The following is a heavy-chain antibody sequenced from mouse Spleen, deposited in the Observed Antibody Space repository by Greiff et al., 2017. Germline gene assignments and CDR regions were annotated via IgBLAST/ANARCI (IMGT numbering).Heavy chain of an antibody. CDR1: GYTFTDYV. CDR3: ARDWDGGAWFAY. V-gene: IGHV1-83*01. D-gene: IGHD4-1*01. Sequence: VQLQQSGPELVKPGASVKMSCKASGYTFTDYVISWVKQRTGQGLEWIGEIYPGSGSTYYNEKFKSKATLTVDTSSSTAYIQLSSLSSEDSAVYFCARDWDGGAWFAYWGQGTLVTVSA. J-gene: IGHJ3*01. CDR2: IYPGSGST.